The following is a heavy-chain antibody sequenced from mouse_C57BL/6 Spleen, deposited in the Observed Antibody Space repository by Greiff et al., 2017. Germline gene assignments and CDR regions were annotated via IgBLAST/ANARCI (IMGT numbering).Heavy chain of an antibody. CDR3: ASGGGNFDY. J-gene: IGHJ2*01. Sequence: EVKLQQSGPELVKPGASVKISCKASGYTFTDYYMNWVKQSHGKSLEWIGDINPNNGGTSYNQKFKGKATLTVDKSSSTAYMELRSLTSEDSAVYYCASGGGNFDYWGQGTTLTVSS. V-gene: IGHV1-26*01. CDR2: INPNNGGT. CDR1: GYTFTDYY.